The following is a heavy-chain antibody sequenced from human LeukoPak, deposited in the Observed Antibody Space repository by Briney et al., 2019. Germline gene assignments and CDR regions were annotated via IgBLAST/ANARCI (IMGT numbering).Heavy chain of an antibody. J-gene: IGHJ4*02. CDR3: AKPDCSGGSCYSTAFDY. CDR1: GFTFSSYA. Sequence: GGSLRLSCAASGFTFSSYAMNWVRQAPGKGLEWVSAISGSGGSTYYADSVKGRFTISRDNSKNTLYLQMSSLRAEDTAVYYCAKPDCSGGSCYSTAFDYWGQGTLVTVSS. D-gene: IGHD2-15*01. CDR2: ISGSGGST. V-gene: IGHV3-23*01.